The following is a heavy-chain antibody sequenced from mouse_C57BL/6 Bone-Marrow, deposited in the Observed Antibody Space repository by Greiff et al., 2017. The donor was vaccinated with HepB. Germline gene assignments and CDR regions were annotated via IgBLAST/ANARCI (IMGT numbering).Heavy chain of an antibody. CDR1: GFSFNTYA. CDR2: IRSKSNNYAT. CDR3: VRCGFAY. V-gene: IGHV10-1*01. Sequence: EVMLVESGGGMVQPKGSLKLSCAASGFSFNTYAMNWVRQAPGKGLEWVARIRSKSNNYATYYADSVKDRFTISRDDSESMLYLQMNNLKTEDTAMYYCVRCGFAYWGQGTLVTVSA. J-gene: IGHJ3*01.